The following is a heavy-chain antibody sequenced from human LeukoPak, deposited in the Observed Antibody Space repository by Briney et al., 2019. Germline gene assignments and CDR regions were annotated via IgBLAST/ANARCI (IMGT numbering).Heavy chain of an antibody. CDR1: GFTFSRNG. CDR2: IRCDGSNK. V-gene: IGHV3-30*02. J-gene: IGHJ4*02. D-gene: IGHD3-16*02. Sequence: GGSLRLSCAASGFTFSRNGMHWVRQAPGKGLEWVTFIRCDGSNKYYADSVKGRFTISRDNSKNTLYLQMNSLRAEDTAVYYCARSLSSRFSGPRRPYYFDSWGQGTLVTVSS. CDR3: ARSLSSRFSGPRRPYYFDS.